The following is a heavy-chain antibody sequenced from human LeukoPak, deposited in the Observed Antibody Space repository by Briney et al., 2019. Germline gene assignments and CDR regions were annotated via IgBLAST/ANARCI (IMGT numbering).Heavy chain of an antibody. D-gene: IGHD3-3*01. CDR2: IWSDGSGK. CDR1: GFIFSNHA. CDR3: ARVFSGSGSTGSFDF. Sequence: GRSLRLSCAASGFIFSNHAIHWVRQAPGKGLEWVAAIWSDGSGKKYAESVKGRFTISRDNSKNTLYLLVDSLRVDDTAVYFCARVFSGSGSTGSFDFWGQGTLVTVS. J-gene: IGHJ4*02. V-gene: IGHV3-33*01.